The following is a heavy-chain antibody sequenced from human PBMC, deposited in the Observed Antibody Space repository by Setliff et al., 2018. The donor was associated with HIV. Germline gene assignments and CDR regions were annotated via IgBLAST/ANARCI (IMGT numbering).Heavy chain of an antibody. J-gene: IGHJ4*02. CDR3: TRAQIAAPRPFDY. V-gene: IGHV4-39*01. CDR1: GGSISSSSYY. CDR2: IYYSGST. D-gene: IGHD2-21*01. Sequence: LSLTCTVSGGSISSSSYYWGWIRQPPGKGLEWIGSIYYSGSTYYNPSLKSRVTISVDTSKNQFSLRLSSVTAADTALYFCTRAQIAAPRPFDYWGQGTLVTVSS.